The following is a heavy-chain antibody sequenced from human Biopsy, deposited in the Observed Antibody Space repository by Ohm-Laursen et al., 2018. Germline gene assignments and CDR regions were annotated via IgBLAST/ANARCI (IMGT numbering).Heavy chain of an antibody. D-gene: IGHD6-6*01. Sequence: SSVKVSCKASGGNLRSYGISWVRQAPGQGLEWMGGIMPAFGVVNYGQNFEGRVTIDADDSTTTVDLSSLTSEDTAVYYCARGEAARVNDNYRYRSDHWGQGTTVVVSS. CDR1: GGNLRSYG. J-gene: IGHJ6*02. CDR2: IMPAFGVV. CDR3: ARGEAARVNDNYRYRSDH. V-gene: IGHV1-69*01.